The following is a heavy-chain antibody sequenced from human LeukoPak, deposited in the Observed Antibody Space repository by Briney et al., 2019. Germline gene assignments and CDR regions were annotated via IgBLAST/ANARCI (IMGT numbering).Heavy chain of an antibody. Sequence: PGGSLRLSCAASGFTVSSNYMSWVRQAPGKGLEWVSVIYSGGSTYYADSVKGRSTISRDNSKNTLYLQMNSLRAEDTAVYYCAGGSGSYPSHYFDYWGQGTLVTVSS. J-gene: IGHJ4*02. CDR3: AGGSGSYPSHYFDY. CDR1: GFTVSSNY. D-gene: IGHD1-14*01. CDR2: IYSGGST. V-gene: IGHV3-53*01.